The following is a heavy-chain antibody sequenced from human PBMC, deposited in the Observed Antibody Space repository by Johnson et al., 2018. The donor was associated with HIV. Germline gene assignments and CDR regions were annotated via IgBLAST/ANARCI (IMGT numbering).Heavy chain of an antibody. Sequence: VQLVESGGGVVQPGRSLRLSCAASGFTFSTYAMHWVRQAPGKGLEWVAFIRYDGSKRYYADSVKGRFTISRDNAKNSLYLQRNSLRAEDTAVYYCARGSIVVVPAASGVAFDIWGQGTMVTVSS. CDR1: GFTFSTYA. D-gene: IGHD2-2*01. CDR3: ARGSIVVVPAASGVAFDI. V-gene: IGHV3-33*08. J-gene: IGHJ3*02. CDR2: IRYDGSKR.